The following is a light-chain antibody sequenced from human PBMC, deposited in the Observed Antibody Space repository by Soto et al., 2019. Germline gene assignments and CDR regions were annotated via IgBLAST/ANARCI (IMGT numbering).Light chain of an antibody. CDR3: QQRSSWPLT. J-gene: IGKJ4*01. V-gene: IGKV3-11*01. CDR1: QSVRSY. Sequence: EIVLTQSPATLSLSPGERATLSCRASQSVRSYLAWYQQKPGQAPRLLIYDAFNRATGVPARFSGSGSGTDFTLTISSLEPEDFALYYCQQRSSWPLTFGGGTKVEIK. CDR2: DAF.